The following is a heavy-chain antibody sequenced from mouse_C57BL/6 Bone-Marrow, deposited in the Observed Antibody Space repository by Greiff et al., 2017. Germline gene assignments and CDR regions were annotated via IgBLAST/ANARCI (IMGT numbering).Heavy chain of an antibody. D-gene: IGHD1-1*01. J-gene: IGHJ4*01. CDR3: EGGSSPFYAMDY. V-gene: IGHV1-81*01. Sequence: VQLLQSGAELARPGASVKLSCKASGYTFTSYGIRWVKQRTGQGLEWIGEICPRSGNTYYNEKFKGKATLTADKSSSTAYMDLRSLTSDDSAVYLCEGGSSPFYAMDYWGQGTSGTVSS. CDR1: GYTFTSYG. CDR2: ICPRSGNT.